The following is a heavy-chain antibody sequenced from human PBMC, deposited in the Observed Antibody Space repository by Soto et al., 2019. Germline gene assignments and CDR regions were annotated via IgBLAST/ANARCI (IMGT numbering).Heavy chain of an antibody. D-gene: IGHD6-19*01. Sequence: SETLSLTCSVSGGSINSSSYFWGWVRQPPGKGLEWIGSIYYSGSTYYNPSLRSRVTISVDTSKNQFSLKLSSVTAADTAVFYCARHSSSGSRTWLDPWGQGTLVTVYS. CDR1: GGSINSSSYF. V-gene: IGHV4-39*01. J-gene: IGHJ5*02. CDR3: ARHSSSGSRTWLDP. CDR2: IYYSGST.